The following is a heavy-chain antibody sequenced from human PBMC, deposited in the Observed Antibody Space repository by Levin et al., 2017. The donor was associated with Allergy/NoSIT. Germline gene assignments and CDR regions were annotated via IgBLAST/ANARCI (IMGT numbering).Heavy chain of an antibody. V-gene: IGHV3-43*01. J-gene: IGHJ4*02. Sequence: PPGGSLRLSCAASGFTFDDYTMHWVRQAPGKGLEWVSLISWDGGSTYYADSVKGRFTISRDNSKNSLYLQMNSLRTEDTALYYCAKSARGRTMPLNFDYWGQGTLVTVSS. CDR2: ISWDGGST. CDR1: GFTFDDYT. CDR3: AKSARGRTMPLNFDY. D-gene: IGHD6-6*01.